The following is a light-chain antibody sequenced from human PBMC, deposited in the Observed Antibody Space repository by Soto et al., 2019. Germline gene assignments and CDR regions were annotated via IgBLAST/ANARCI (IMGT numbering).Light chain of an antibody. CDR3: QHYGSTSRRGFT. V-gene: IGKV3-20*01. J-gene: IGKJ3*01. CDR1: QSVSNSH. Sequence: EIVLTQSPGTLSLSPGERATLSCRTSQSVSNSHLAWYQQKPGQAPRLLIYGASSRATGIPDRFSGSGSGTEFTLTISRLEPEDVPVYYCQHYGSTSRRGFTFGPGIKVDIK. CDR2: GAS.